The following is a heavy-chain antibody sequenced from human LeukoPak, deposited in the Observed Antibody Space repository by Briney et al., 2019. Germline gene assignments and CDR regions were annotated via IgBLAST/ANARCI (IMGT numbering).Heavy chain of an antibody. D-gene: IGHD3-22*01. J-gene: IGHJ4*02. CDR2: FDPEDGET. CDR3: TTIRSRPYYYDSSGLNY. Sequence: AGGSLRLSCAASGFTFSGSAMHWVRQAPGKGLEWMGGFDPEDGETIYAQKFQGRVTMTEDTSTDTAYMELSSLRSEDTAVYYCTTIRSRPYYYDSSGLNYWGQGTLVTVSS. V-gene: IGHV1-24*01. CDR1: GFTFSGSA.